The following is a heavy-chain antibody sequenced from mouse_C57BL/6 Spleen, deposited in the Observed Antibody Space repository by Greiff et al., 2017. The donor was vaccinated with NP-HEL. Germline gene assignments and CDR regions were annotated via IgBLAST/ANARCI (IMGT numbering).Heavy chain of an antibody. CDR1: GYSITSGYD. CDR2: ISYSGST. Sequence: EVQLQESGPGMVKPSQSLSLTCTVTGYSITSGYDWHWIRHFPGNKLEWMGYISYSGSTNYNPSLKSRISITHDTSKNHFFLKLNSVTTEDTATYDCARRTGTKESGYYFDDWGQGTTLTVSS. D-gene: IGHD4-1*01. CDR3: ARRTGTKESGYYFDD. V-gene: IGHV3-1*01. J-gene: IGHJ2*01.